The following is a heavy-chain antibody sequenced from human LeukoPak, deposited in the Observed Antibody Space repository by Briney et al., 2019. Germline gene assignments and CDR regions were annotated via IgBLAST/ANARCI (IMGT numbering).Heavy chain of an antibody. CDR2: INTNTGHP. Sequence: GASVKVSCKASGYTFTNYAMNWVRQAPGQGLEWMGWINTNTGHPTYAPGFTGRFVFSLDTAVSTAYLLISSLQAEDTAVYYCARDPLAEAAINWFDPWGQGTLVTVSS. D-gene: IGHD6-19*01. J-gene: IGHJ5*02. V-gene: IGHV7-4-1*02. CDR3: ARDPLAEAAINWFDP. CDR1: GYTFTNYA.